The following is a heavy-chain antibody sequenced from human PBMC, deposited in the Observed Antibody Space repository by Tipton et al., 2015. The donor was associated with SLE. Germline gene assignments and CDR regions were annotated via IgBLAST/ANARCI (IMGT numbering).Heavy chain of an antibody. V-gene: IGHV4-39*07. CDR2: IYYSGST. J-gene: IGHJ4*02. D-gene: IGHD3-10*01. CDR1: GGSISSSSYY. CDR3: ARDVPHYYGSGSDY. Sequence: LSCTVSGGSISSSSYYWGWIRQPPGKGLEWIGSIYYSGSTYYNPSLKSRVTISVDTPKNQFSLKLSSVTAADTAVYYCARDVPHYYGSGSDYWGQGTLVTVSS.